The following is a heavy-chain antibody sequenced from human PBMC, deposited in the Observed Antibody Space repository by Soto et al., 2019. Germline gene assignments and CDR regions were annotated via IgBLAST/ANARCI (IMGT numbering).Heavy chain of an antibody. J-gene: IGHJ4*02. CDR3: ARACSSNSCYDVFDY. Sequence: SETLSLTCTVSGGTISSYYWSWIRQPAGKGLEWIGRIYTSGSTNYNPSLKSRVTMSVDTSKNQFSLKLSSVTAADTAVYYCARACSSNSCYDVFDYWGQGTLVTVSS. V-gene: IGHV4-4*07. CDR2: IYTSGST. D-gene: IGHD2-2*01. CDR1: GGTISSYY.